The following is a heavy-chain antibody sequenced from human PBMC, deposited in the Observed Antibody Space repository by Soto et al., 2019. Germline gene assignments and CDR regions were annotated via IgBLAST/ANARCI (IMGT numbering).Heavy chain of an antibody. Sequence: QVQLVQSGAEVKKPGASVKVSCKASGYTFTSYGISWVRQAPGQGLEWMGWISAYNGNTNYAQKLQGRVTMTTDTSTSTADMELRSLRSDDTAVYYCARKGRGVRSHYYYGMDVWGQGTTVTVSS. CDR2: ISAYNGNT. V-gene: IGHV1-18*01. J-gene: IGHJ6*02. CDR1: GYTFTSYG. D-gene: IGHD3-10*01. CDR3: ARKGRGVRSHYYYGMDV.